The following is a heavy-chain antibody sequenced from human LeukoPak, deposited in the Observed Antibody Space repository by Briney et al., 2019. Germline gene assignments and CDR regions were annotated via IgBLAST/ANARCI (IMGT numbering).Heavy chain of an antibody. J-gene: IGHJ6*03. D-gene: IGHD2-21*01. CDR3: AVIGYYDYYYMDV. Sequence: EASVKVSCKTSGYTFTDYDITWVRQAPGQGLEWMGGIIPIFGTANYAQKFQGRVTITADESTSTAYMELSSLRSEDTAVYYCAVIGYYDYYYMDVWGKGTTVTISS. CDR1: GYTFTDYD. V-gene: IGHV1-69*13. CDR2: IIPIFGTA.